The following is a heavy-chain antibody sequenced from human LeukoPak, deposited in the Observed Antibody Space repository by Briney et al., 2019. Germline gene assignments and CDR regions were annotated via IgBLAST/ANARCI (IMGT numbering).Heavy chain of an antibody. Sequence: GGSLRLSCAASGFTFSSYSMNWLRQAPGKGLEWVSSISSSSSYIYYADSVKGRFTISRDNAKNSLYLQMNSLRVEDTAVYYCAGRRLAASGSEDYWGQGTLVTVSS. J-gene: IGHJ4*02. CDR2: ISSSSSYI. CDR3: AGRRLAASGSEDY. V-gene: IGHV3-21*01. D-gene: IGHD6-13*01. CDR1: GFTFSSYS.